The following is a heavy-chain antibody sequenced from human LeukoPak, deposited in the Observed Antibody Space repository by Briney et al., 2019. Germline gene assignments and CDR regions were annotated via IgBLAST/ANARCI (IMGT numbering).Heavy chain of an antibody. CDR2: IYHSGST. J-gene: IGHJ6*03. CDR3: ARGPHSYYGSGSYYNSYYYMDV. CDR1: GYSISSGYY. V-gene: IGHV4-38-2*01. Sequence: SETLSLTCAVSGYSISSGYYWGWIRQPPGKGLEWIGSIYHSGSTYYNPSLKSRVTISVDTSRNQFSLKLSSVTAADTAVYYCARGPHSYYGSGSYYNSYYYMDVWGKGTTVTVSS. D-gene: IGHD3-10*01.